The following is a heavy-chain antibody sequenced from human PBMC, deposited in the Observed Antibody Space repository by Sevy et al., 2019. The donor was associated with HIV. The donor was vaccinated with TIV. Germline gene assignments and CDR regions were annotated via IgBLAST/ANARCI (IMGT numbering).Heavy chain of an antibody. CDR1: GLTFDDYA. CDR2: ISWNSGSI. D-gene: IGHD1-1*01. Sequence: GGSLRLSCAASGLTFDDYAMHWVRQAPGKGLEWVSGISWNSGSIGYADFVKGRFTNTTDNAKNSLDLQMNSLGAEDTALYYCAKVAGTTWMADAFDIWGQGTMVTVSS. J-gene: IGHJ3*02. V-gene: IGHV3-9*01. CDR3: AKVAGTTWMADAFDI.